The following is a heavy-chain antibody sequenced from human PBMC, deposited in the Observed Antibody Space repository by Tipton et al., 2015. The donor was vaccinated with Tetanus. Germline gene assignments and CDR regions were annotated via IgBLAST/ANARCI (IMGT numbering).Heavy chain of an antibody. CDR2: IYYSGST. CDR3: ARVLDSSSPLLDY. V-gene: IGHV4-61*01. D-gene: IGHD6-6*01. CDR1: GGSVSSGSYY. J-gene: IGHJ4*02. Sequence: TLSLTCTVSGGSVSSGSYYWSWIRQPPGKGLEWIGYIYYSGSTNYNPSLKSRVTISVDTSKNQFSLKLSSVTAADTAVYYCARVLDSSSPLLDYWGQGTLVTVSS.